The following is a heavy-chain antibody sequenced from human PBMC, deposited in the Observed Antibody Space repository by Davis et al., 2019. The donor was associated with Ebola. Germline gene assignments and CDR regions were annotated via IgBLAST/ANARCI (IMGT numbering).Heavy chain of an antibody. Sequence: SVKVSCKASGGTFSSYAISWVRQAPGQGLEWMGGIIPILGIANYAQKFQGRVTITADKSTSTAYMELSSLRSEDTAVYYCARGRKIVVVPAAMRDYYYYYMDVWGKGTTVTVSS. CDR3: ARGRKIVVVPAAMRDYYYYYMDV. V-gene: IGHV1-69*10. CDR1: GGTFSSYA. D-gene: IGHD2-2*01. J-gene: IGHJ6*03. CDR2: IIPILGIA.